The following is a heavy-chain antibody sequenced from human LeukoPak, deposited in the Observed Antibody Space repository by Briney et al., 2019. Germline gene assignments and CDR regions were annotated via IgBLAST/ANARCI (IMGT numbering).Heavy chain of an antibody. V-gene: IGHV3-30*02. Sequence: GGSLRLSCAASGFIFSSYGMHWVRQAPGKGLEWAAFIRYDGSNKYYADSVKGRFTISRDNSKNSLYLQMNSLRAEDTAVYYCAREVATMGYFDYWGQGTLTTVSS. CDR1: GFIFSSYG. CDR3: AREVATMGYFDY. D-gene: IGHD5-12*01. CDR2: IRYDGSNK. J-gene: IGHJ4*02.